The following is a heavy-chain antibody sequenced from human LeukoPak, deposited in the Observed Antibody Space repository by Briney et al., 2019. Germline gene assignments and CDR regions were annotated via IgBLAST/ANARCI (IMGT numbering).Heavy chain of an antibody. CDR3: AGPMGGYAYFDY. V-gene: IGHV3-30-3*01. CDR1: GFTFSSYA. Sequence: GGSLRLSCAASGFTFSSYAMHWVRQAPGKGLEWAAVISYDGSNKYYADSVKGRFTISRDNSKNTLYLQMNSLRAEDTAVYYCAGPMGGYAYFDYWGQGTLVTVSS. CDR2: ISYDGSNK. J-gene: IGHJ4*02. D-gene: IGHD5-12*01.